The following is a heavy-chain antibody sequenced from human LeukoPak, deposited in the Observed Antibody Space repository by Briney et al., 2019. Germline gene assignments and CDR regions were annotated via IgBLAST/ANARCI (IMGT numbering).Heavy chain of an antibody. J-gene: IGHJ4*02. V-gene: IGHV1-69*05. D-gene: IGHD2-2*01. Sequence: ASVKVSCKASGGTFSSYAISWVRQAPGQGLEWMGGIIPIFGTANYAQKFQGRVTITTDESTSTAYMELSSLRSEDTAVYYCARDDCSSTSCYSAGGYFDYWGQGTLVTVSS. CDR1: GGTFSSYA. CDR2: IIPIFGTA. CDR3: ARDDCSSTSCYSAGGYFDY.